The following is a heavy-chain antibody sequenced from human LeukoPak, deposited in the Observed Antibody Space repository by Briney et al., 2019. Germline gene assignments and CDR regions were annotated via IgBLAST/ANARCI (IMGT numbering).Heavy chain of an antibody. V-gene: IGHV3-23*01. D-gene: IGHD4-23*01. CDR2: ISGSGGTT. J-gene: IGHJ4*02. CDR3: AKVETTVATPFDY. Sequence: GGSLSLSCAPSVLIFRIYAMHCVRRAPEGGLEWVSGISGSGGTTYYADSVKGRFTISRDNSKDTLYLQLDSLRAEDTAIYYCAKVETTVATPFDYWGQGTLVTVSS. CDR1: VLIFRIYA.